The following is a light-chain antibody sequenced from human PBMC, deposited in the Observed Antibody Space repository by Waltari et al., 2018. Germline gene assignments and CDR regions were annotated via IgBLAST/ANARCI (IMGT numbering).Light chain of an antibody. CDR2: KSA. J-gene: IGKJ3*01. V-gene: IGKV1-5*03. CDR3: QQYNSYSIT. Sequence: DIQMTQSPSTLSASVGDRVTITCRASQSISSWLAWYQQKPGKAPKVLIYKSATLESGVPSRFSGSGSGTEITLTIISLQPDDSATYYCQQYNSYSITFGPGTKVEI. CDR1: QSISSW.